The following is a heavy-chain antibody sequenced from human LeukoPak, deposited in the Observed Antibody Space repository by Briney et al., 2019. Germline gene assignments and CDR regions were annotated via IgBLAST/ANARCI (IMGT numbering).Heavy chain of an antibody. D-gene: IGHD6-19*01. J-gene: IGHJ6*03. Sequence: ASVKACCKASGGTFSSYAISWVRQAPGQGLEWMGGIIPIFGTANYAQKFQGRVTITADESTSTAYMELSSLRSEDTAVYYCAIGYSSGWHHYYMDVWGKGTTVTVSS. CDR3: AIGYSSGWHHYYMDV. V-gene: IGHV1-69*13. CDR1: GGTFSSYA. CDR2: IIPIFGTA.